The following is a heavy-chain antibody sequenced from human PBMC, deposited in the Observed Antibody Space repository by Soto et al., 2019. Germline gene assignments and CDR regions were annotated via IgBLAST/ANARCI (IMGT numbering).Heavy chain of an antibody. CDR1: GCTFTSFG. D-gene: IGHD6-13*01. Sequence: ASVKVSCKASGCTFTSFGLAWVRQAPGQGLEWMEWISPDNGNTEYTQKLQDRLTMTTDTTTSTAYMELKSLRSDDTAVYYCARATAATGLFDYWGQGTRVTVSS. J-gene: IGHJ4*02. CDR3: ARATAATGLFDY. CDR2: ISPDNGNT. V-gene: IGHV1-18*01.